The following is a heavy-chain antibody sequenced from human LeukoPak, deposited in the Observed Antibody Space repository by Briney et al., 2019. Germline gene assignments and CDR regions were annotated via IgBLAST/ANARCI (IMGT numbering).Heavy chain of an antibody. CDR2: ISAYNGNT. CDR1: GGTFSSYA. D-gene: IGHD5-12*01. V-gene: IGHV1-18*01. CDR3: AREYSGYDFAFFDY. Sequence: ASVKVSCKASGGTFSSYAISWVRQATGQGLEWMGWISAYNGNTNYAQKLQGRVTMTTDTSTSTAYMELRSLRSDDTAVYYCAREYSGYDFAFFDYWGQGTLVTVSS. J-gene: IGHJ4*02.